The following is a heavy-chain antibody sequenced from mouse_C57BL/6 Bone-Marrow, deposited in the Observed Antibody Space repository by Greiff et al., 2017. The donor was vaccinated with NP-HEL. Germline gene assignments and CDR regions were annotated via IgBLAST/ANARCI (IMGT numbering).Heavy chain of an antibody. CDR1: GYTFTSYW. CDR3: ARSEGNWSAMDY. J-gene: IGHJ4*01. Sequence: QVQLQQPGAELVMPGASVKLSCKASGYTFTSYWMHWVKQRPGQGLEWIGEIDPSDSYTNYNQKFKGKSTLTVDKSSSTAYMQLSSLTSEDSAVYYCARSEGNWSAMDYWGQGTSVTVSS. V-gene: IGHV1-69*01. D-gene: IGHD2-1*01. CDR2: IDPSDSYT.